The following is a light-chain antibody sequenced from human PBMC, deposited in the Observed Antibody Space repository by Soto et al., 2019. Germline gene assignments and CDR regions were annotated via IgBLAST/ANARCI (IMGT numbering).Light chain of an antibody. Sequence: IQMTQSPSSLAASVGDRITITCRASQTISTYVNWYRQKSGAAPELLLYDASTLQSGVPSRFSGGASGTDFSLTSSSMQLEDFATYYCQQSYNTPLTFGQGTKVEIK. V-gene: IGKV1-39*01. J-gene: IGKJ1*01. CDR3: QQSYNTPLT. CDR2: DAS. CDR1: QTISTY.